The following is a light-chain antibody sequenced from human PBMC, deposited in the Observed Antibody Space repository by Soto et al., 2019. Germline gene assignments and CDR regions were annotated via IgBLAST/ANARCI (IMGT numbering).Light chain of an antibody. V-gene: IGKV3-11*01. CDR2: DAS. Sequence: EIVWTQAPATLSLSPGERATLSCSSSQSVSSYLAWYQQKPGQAPRLLIYDASNRATGIPARFSGSGSGTDFTLTLSSLEPEDFAVYYCQQRSHWPLPFGGGTKLEIK. CDR1: QSVSSY. J-gene: IGKJ4*01. CDR3: QQRSHWPLP.